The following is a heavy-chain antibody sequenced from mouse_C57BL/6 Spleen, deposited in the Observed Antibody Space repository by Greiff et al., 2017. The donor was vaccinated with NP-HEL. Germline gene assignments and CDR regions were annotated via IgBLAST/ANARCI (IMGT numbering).Heavy chain of an antibody. CDR3: ARLGDYDGFAY. CDR2: INPNNGGT. CDR1: GYTFTDYN. Sequence: SGPELVKPGASVKIPCKASGYTFTDYNMDWVKQSHGKSLEWIGDINPNNGGTIYNQKFKGKATLTVDKSSSTAYMELRSLTSEDTAVYYCARLGDYDGFAYWGQGTLVTVSA. J-gene: IGHJ3*01. D-gene: IGHD2-4*01. V-gene: IGHV1-18*01.